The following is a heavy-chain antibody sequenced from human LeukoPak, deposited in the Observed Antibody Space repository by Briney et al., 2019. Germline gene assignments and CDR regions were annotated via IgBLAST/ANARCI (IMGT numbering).Heavy chain of an antibody. D-gene: IGHD1-26*01. CDR1: GFTFSYYS. CDR2: IWYDGSNI. V-gene: IGHV3-30*02. CDR3: AKDCGGSSPYYFDY. J-gene: IGHJ4*02. Sequence: GGSLRLSCAASGFTFSYYSMHWVRQAPGKGLEWVAVIWYDGSNIEYARSVKGRFTISRDNPKKTLFLQMNSLRAEDTAVYYCAKDCGGSSPYYFDYWGQGTLVTVSS.